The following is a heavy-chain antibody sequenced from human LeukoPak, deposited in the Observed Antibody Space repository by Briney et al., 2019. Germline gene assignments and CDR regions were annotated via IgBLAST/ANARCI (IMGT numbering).Heavy chain of an antibody. CDR3: ARDSRNYYDSRGGGDEAFDI. J-gene: IGHJ3*02. Sequence: ASVKVSCKTSGYTFTGYYIQWVRQAPGQGLEWMGWISPNSGGASYVQKFQGRVTMTSDTSISTAYMELSSLRSDDTAVYYCARDSRNYYDSRGGGDEAFDIWGQGTMVTVSS. CDR1: GYTFTGYY. V-gene: IGHV1-2*02. D-gene: IGHD3-22*01. CDR2: ISPNSGGA.